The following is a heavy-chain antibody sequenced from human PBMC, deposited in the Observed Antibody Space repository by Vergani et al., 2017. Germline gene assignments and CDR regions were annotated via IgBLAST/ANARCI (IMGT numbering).Heavy chain of an antibody. D-gene: IGHD1-20*01. CDR2: IYPGDSDT. Sequence: EVQLVQSGAEVKKPGESLKISCKGSGYSFTSYWIGWVRQMPGKGLEWMGIIYPGDSDTRYSPSFQGQVTISRDNSKNTLYLQMNSLRVEDTAVYYCARAYGRYDWFDYWGQRTLVTVSS. V-gene: IGHV5-51*01. CDR1: GYSFTSYW. CDR3: ARAYGRYDWFDY. J-gene: IGHJ4*01.